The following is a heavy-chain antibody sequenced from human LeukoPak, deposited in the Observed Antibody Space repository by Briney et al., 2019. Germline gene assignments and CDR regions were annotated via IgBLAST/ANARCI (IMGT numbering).Heavy chain of an antibody. CDR3: AKDLAAVPGNKYFAY. D-gene: IGHD6-19*01. J-gene: IGHJ4*02. CDR2: ISGSGGST. Sequence: GGSLRLSCAASGFTFSIYTMNWVRQAPGKGLEWVSSISGSGGSTYYADSVKGRFTTSRDNSKNTLYLQMNGLRAEDTAVYYCAKDLAAVPGNKYFAYWGQGTLVTVSS. V-gene: IGHV3-23*01. CDR1: GFTFSIYT.